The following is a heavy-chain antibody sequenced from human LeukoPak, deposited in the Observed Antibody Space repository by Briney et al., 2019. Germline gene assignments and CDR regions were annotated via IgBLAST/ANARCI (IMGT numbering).Heavy chain of an antibody. D-gene: IGHD1-1*01. CDR1: GGSINCYY. J-gene: IGHJ4*02. V-gene: IGHV4-59*01. CDR3: ARYHIRGWNYFDY. Sequence: PSETLSLTCTVSGGSINCYYWSWIRQPPGKGLEWIGYIYYSGSTNYNPSLKSRVTISVDTSKNQFSLKLSSVTAADTAVYYCARYHIRGWNYFDYWGQGTLVTVSS. CDR2: IYYSGST.